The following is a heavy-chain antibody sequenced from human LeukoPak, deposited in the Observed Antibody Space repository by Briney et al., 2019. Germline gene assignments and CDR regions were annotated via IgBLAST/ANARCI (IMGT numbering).Heavy chain of an antibody. CDR1: GGSISTSGYY. D-gene: IGHD6-13*01. Sequence: PSETLSLTCTVSGGSISTSGYYWGWIRQPPGKGLEWIGSIYYSGRTYYNPSLKSRVTISVDTSKNQFSLKLSSVTAADTAVYYCARRLGSSWYLRQSPALDYWGQGTLVTVSS. CDR3: ARRLGSSWYLRQSPALDY. J-gene: IGHJ4*02. V-gene: IGHV4-39*07. CDR2: IYYSGRT.